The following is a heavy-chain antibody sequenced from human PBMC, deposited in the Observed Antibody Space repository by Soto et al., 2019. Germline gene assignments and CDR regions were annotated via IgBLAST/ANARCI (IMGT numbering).Heavy chain of an antibody. CDR2: IYYSGST. CDR1: GGSISSSSYY. Sequence: QLQLQESGPGLVKPSETLSLTCTVCGGSISSSSYYWGWIRQPPGKGLEWIGSIYYSGSTYYNPSLKSRVTISVDTSKNQFSLKLSSVTAADTAVYYCARHSNAYYDFWSGYPNWFDPWGQGTLVTVSS. CDR3: ARHSNAYYDFWSGYPNWFDP. V-gene: IGHV4-39*01. D-gene: IGHD3-3*01. J-gene: IGHJ5*02.